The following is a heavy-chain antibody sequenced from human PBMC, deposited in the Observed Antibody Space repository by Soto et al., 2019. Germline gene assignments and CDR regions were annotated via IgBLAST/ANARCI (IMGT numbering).Heavy chain of an antibody. V-gene: IGHV1-69*06. J-gene: IGHJ3*02. Sequence: QVQLVQSGAEVKKPGSSVKVSCKVSGGTFNIRWVRQAPGQGLEWMGGIIPVIDTANYARKFQGRVVISADRATNLVYMEMMSLTLEAPAVYYCARGSGADAFEIWGQGTMVTVSS. CDR3: ARGSGADAFEI. D-gene: IGHD7-27*01. CDR1: GGTFN. CDR2: IIPVIDTA.